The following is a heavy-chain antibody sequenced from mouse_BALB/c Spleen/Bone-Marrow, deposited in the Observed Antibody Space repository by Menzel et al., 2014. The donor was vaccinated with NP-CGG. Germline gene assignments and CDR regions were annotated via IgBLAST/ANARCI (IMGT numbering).Heavy chain of an antibody. CDR2: IYPGDGET. Sequence: VKVVESGAELVRPGSSVKISCKASGCPFSSYWMNWVKQRPGQGLEWIGRIYPGDGETNYNGKFKGNATLTADKSSSTAYMQLISLTSEDSAVYFCARKYGDYWGQGTTLTVSS. V-gene: IGHV1-80*01. CDR3: ARKYGDY. J-gene: IGHJ2*01. CDR1: GCPFSSYW. D-gene: IGHD2-10*02.